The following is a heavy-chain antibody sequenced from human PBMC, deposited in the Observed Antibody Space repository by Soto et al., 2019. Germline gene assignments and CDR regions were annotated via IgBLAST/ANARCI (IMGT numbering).Heavy chain of an antibody. Sequence: GGSLRLSCAASGFTFNNAWMNWVRQAPGKGLEWVGRIKSKSDGGTTAYAAPVKGRFTISRDDSKNTLYLQMNSLKTEDTAVYYCTTVKWEVLRTWFDYWGQGTLVTVSS. CDR3: TTVKWEVLRTWFDY. D-gene: IGHD1-26*01. CDR1: GFTFNNAW. J-gene: IGHJ4*02. V-gene: IGHV3-15*07. CDR2: IKSKSDGGTT.